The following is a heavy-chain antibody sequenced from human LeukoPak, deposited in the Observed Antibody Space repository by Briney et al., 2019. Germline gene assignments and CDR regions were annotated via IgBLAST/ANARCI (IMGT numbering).Heavy chain of an antibody. J-gene: IGHJ3*02. CDR1: GFTFSSYA. Sequence: GGSLRLSCAASGFTFSSYAMSWVRQAPGKGLEWVSAISGSGGSTYYADSEKGRFTISRDSSKNTLYLQMNSLRAEDTAVYYCAKAPHIVVVPAARGAFDIWGQGTMVTVSS. CDR3: AKAPHIVVVPAARGAFDI. D-gene: IGHD2-2*01. CDR2: ISGSGGST. V-gene: IGHV3-23*01.